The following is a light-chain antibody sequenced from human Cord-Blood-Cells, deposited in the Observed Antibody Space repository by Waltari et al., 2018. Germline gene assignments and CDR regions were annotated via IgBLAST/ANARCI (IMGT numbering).Light chain of an antibody. CDR2: KAS. CDR3: QQYNSYPLT. Sequence: DLQMTQSPSTPSACVGDRVLITCRASQSISSWWAWYQQKPGKAPKLLIYKASSLESGVPSRFSGSGSGTEFTLTISSLQPDDFATYYCQQYNSYPLTFGGGTKVEIK. V-gene: IGKV1-5*03. J-gene: IGKJ4*01. CDR1: QSISSW.